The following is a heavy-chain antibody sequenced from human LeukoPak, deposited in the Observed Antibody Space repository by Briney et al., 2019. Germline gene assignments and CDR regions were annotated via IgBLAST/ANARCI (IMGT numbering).Heavy chain of an antibody. CDR3: ARAAHLFWNYDFWSGYYMTWFDP. CDR2: IYYSGST. J-gene: IGHJ5*02. Sequence: SETLSLTCTVSGGSISSSSYYWGWIRQPPGKGLEWIGSIYYSGSTYYNPSLRSRVTISVDTSKNQFSLKLSSVTAADTAVYYCARAAHLFWNYDFWSGYYMTWFDPWGQGTLVTVSS. CDR1: GGSISSSSYY. V-gene: IGHV4-39*01. D-gene: IGHD3-3*01.